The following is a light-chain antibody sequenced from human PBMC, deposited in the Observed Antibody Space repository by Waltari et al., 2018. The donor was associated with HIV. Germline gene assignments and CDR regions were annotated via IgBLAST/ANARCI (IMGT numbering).Light chain of an antibody. CDR1: SSNIGHNY. CDR2: DNN. Sequence: QSVLTQPPSVSAAPGPKVTISCSGSSSNIGHNYVSWYQQLPGTAPKLLIFDNNKRPSGIPDRFSGSKSGTSATLGITGLQTGDEADYYCGTWDSSLSAVVFGGGTKLTVL. CDR3: GTWDSSLSAVV. J-gene: IGLJ2*01. V-gene: IGLV1-51*01.